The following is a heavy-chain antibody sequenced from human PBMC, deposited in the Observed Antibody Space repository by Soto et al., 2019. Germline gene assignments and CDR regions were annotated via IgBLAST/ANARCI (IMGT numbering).Heavy chain of an antibody. J-gene: IGHJ6*03. Sequence: QVQLVQSGAEVRKPGASVKVSCKASGYTFTNFAIHWVRQAPGQRLEWMGWVNAANGYTKYSQNFQGRVTITRDTSASTAYMELSSLRSEDTAVYYCARDPSRFLPAIMAYMDFWGKGTTVTVSS. CDR3: ARDPSRFLPAIMAYMDF. CDR1: GYTFTNFA. V-gene: IGHV1-3*01. D-gene: IGHD3-3*01. CDR2: VNAANGYT.